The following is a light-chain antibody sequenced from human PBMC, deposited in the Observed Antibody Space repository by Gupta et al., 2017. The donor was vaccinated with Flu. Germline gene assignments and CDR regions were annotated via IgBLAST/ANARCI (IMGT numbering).Light chain of an antibody. CDR1: QSISGY. Sequence: DIQMTQSPSSLSASVGDRVIITCRASQSISGYLNWFQQKPGKAPQLLISDTSTLQGGFPSRFSGSGSGTDFTRTSSSLQPEDFATYFCQRSYFFGQGTXLEIK. J-gene: IGKJ2*01. CDR2: DTS. CDR3: QRSYF. V-gene: IGKV1-39*01.